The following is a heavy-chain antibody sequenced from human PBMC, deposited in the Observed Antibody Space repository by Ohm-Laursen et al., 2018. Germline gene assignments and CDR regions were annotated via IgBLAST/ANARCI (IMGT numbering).Heavy chain of an antibody. CDR2: IIPILGIA. D-gene: IGHD3-16*01. J-gene: IGHJ3*02. V-gene: IGHV1-69*04. CDR1: GGTFSSYA. Sequence: SVKVSCKASGGTFSSYAISWVRQAPGQGLEWMGRIIPILGIANYAQKFQGRVTITADKSTSTAYMELSSLRSEDTAVYYCARAYYDYVWGSVDAFDIWGQGTMVTASS. CDR3: ARAYYDYVWGSVDAFDI.